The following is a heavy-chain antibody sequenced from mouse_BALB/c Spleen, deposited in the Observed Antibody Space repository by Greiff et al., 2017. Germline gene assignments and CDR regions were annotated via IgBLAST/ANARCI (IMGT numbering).Heavy chain of an antibody. CDR2: ISYDGSN. CDR3: ARSTTVVAYYYAMDY. J-gene: IGHJ4*01. CDR1: GYSITSGYY. V-gene: IGHV3-6*02. D-gene: IGHD1-1*01. Sequence: VQLKESGPGLVKPSQSLSLTCSVTGYSITSGYYWNWIRQFPGNKLEWMGYISYDGSNNYNPSLKNRISITRDTSKNQFFLKLNSVTTEDTATYYCARSTTVVAYYYAMDYWGQGTSVTVSS.